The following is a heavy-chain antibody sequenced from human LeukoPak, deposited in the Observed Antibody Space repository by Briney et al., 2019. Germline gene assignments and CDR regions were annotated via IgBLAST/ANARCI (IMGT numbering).Heavy chain of an antibody. J-gene: IGHJ5*02. CDR3: ARDHSGGDYAWFDP. Sequence: ASVKVSCKASGYSFTSYYMHWVRQAPGQGLEWMGIIDPGGGSTNYAQEFQGRVTMTRDTSTSTVYMELSSLRSEDTAVYYCARDHSGGDYAWFDPWGQGTLVTVSS. V-gene: IGHV1-46*01. CDR1: GYSFTSYY. D-gene: IGHD4-17*01. CDR2: IDPGGGST.